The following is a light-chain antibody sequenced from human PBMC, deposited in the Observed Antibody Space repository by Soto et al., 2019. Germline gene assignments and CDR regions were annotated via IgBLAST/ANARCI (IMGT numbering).Light chain of an antibody. J-gene: IGKJ2*01. Sequence: EIVLTQSPGTLSLSPGERATLSCRASQTITTKDVDWYQQKPGQAPRLLMYGTSSRATGIPDRFSGSGSGTDFTLTISRLQPEDSAMYYCHQYENAPHTFGQGTKLEIK. CDR1: QTITTKD. V-gene: IGKV3-20*01. CDR2: GTS. CDR3: HQYENAPHT.